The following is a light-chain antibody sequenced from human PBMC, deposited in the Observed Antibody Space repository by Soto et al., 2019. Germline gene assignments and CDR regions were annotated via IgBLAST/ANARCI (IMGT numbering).Light chain of an antibody. CDR1: SSNIGNSY. CDR3: GTWDSSLSAGWV. V-gene: IGLV1-51*01. Sequence: QAVLTQPPSVSAAPGQKVTISCSGSSSNIGNSYVSWYQQLPGTAPKLLIYDNDKRPSGIPDRFSGSKSGTSATLGITGIQTGDEADYYCGTWDSSLSAGWVFGGGTKLTVL. CDR2: DND. J-gene: IGLJ3*02.